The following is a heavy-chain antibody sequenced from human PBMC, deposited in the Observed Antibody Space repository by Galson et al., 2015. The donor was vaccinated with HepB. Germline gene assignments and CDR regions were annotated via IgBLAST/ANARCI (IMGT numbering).Heavy chain of an antibody. CDR1: GGSFSGYY. V-gene: IGHV4-34*01. Sequence: SETLSLTCAVYGGSFSGYYWSWIRQPPGKGLEWIGEINHSGSTNYNPSLKSRVTISVDTSKNQFSLKLSSVTAADTAVYYCARPQQLVLPDRSYWYFDLWGRGTLVTVSS. D-gene: IGHD6-13*01. CDR2: INHSGST. CDR3: ARPQQLVLPDRSYWYFDL. J-gene: IGHJ2*01.